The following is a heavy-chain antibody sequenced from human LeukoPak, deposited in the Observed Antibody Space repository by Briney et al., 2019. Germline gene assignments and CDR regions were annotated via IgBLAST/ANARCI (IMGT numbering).Heavy chain of an antibody. V-gene: IGHV4-34*01. CDR1: GGSFSGYY. D-gene: IGHD6-19*01. Sequence: PSETLSLTCAVYGGSFSGYYWSWIRQPPGKGLEWIGEINHSGSTNYNPSLKSRVTISVDTSKNQFSLKLSSVTAADTAVYYCARGPVAMESFGYWGQGTLVTVSS. CDR3: ARGPVAMESFGY. CDR2: INHSGST. J-gene: IGHJ4*02.